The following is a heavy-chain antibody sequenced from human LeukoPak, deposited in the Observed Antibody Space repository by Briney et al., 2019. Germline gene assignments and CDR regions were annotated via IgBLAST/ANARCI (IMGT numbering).Heavy chain of an antibody. J-gene: IGHJ5*02. CDR3: ARAPSATVTNWFDP. CDR2: MYSSGST. Sequence: SETLSLTCTVSGGSISSSSYYWGWIRQPPGKGLEWIGSMYSSGSTYYNPSLKSRVTISVDTSKNQFSLKLSSVTAADTAVYYCARAPSATVTNWFDPWGQGTLVTVSS. D-gene: IGHD4-17*01. V-gene: IGHV4-39*07. CDR1: GGSISSSSYY.